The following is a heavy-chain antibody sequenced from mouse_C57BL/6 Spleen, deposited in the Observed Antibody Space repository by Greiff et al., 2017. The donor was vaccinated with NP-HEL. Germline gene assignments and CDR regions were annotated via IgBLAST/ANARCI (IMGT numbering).Heavy chain of an antibody. V-gene: IGHV1-7*01. J-gene: IGHJ2*01. CDR1: GYTFTSYW. D-gene: IGHD1-1*01. Sequence: VHLVESGAELAKPGASVKLSCKASGYTFTSYWMHWVKQRPGQGLEWIGYINPSSGYTKYNQKFKDKATLTADKSSSTAYMQLSSLTYEDSAVYYCARSYYGSSYYFDYWGQGTTLTVSS. CDR3: ARSYYGSSYYFDY. CDR2: INPSSGYT.